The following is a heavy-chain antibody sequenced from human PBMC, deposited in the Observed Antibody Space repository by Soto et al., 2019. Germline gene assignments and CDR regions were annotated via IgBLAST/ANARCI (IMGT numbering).Heavy chain of an antibody. CDR3: ARSRRGAYSSGWYSPSGYYNYGIDV. CDR1: GYRFTTYW. D-gene: IGHD6-19*01. J-gene: IGHJ6*02. V-gene: IGHV5-51*01. Sequence: GPSLTISCKASGYRFTTYWIGWVRQMPGKGLEWMGIIYPGDSDTKYSPSLQGQVTISADTSISTAYLQWTSLKASDTAMYYCARSRRGAYSSGWYSPSGYYNYGIDVWGQGTKVTVSS. CDR2: IYPGDSDT.